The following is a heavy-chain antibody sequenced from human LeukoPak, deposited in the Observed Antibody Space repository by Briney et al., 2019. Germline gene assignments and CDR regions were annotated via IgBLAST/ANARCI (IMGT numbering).Heavy chain of an antibody. V-gene: IGHV4-59*01. CDR3: ARGHPSYSRGWYGSVFDI. CDR2: IYYSGTA. Sequence: SETLSLTCTVSGGSIKASYWTWIRQPPGKGLEWIGYIYYSGTASYNPAIKSRVTISVDTSKSQFFLRVTSVTAADTAVYYCARGHPSYSRGWYGSVFDIGGQGTMVTVSS. J-gene: IGHJ3*02. CDR1: GGSIKASY. D-gene: IGHD6-19*01.